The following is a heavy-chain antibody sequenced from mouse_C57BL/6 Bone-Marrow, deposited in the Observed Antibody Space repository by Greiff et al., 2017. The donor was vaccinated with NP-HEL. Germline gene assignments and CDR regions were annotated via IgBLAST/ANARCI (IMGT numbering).Heavy chain of an antibody. CDR3: ARWSYVRDD. V-gene: IGHV1-61*01. Sequence: QVQLQQPGAELVRPGSSVKLSCKASGYTFTSYWMDWVKQRPGQGLEWIGNIYPSDSETHYNQKFKDKATLTVDKSSSTAYMQLSSLTSEDSAVYYCARWSYVRDDWGQGTTLIVSS. CDR2: IYPSDSET. CDR1: GYTFTSYW. D-gene: IGHD1-1*01. J-gene: IGHJ2*01.